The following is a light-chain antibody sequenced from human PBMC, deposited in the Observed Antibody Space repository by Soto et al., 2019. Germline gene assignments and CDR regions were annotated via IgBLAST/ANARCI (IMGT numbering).Light chain of an antibody. CDR2: GAS. Sequence: EIMLTQSPGTLSLSPGERATLSCRASQSVSNNYLAWYQQKPGQAPRLLIYGASSRATGIPDRFSGSGSGTDFTLSISSLEPEDFAVYCCQQRSNWITFGQGTRLEIK. CDR1: QSVSNNY. CDR3: QQRSNWIT. J-gene: IGKJ5*01. V-gene: IGKV3D-20*02.